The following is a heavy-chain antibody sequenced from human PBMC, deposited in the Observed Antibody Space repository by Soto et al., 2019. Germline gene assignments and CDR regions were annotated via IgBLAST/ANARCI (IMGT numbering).Heavy chain of an antibody. CDR3: ASEAGSYYSLRSCGMDV. J-gene: IGHJ6*02. D-gene: IGHD3-10*01. CDR2: ISSSSSYI. Sequence: GGSLRLSCAASGFTFGSYSMNWVGQAPGKGLEWVSSISSSSSYIYYADSVKGRFTISRDNAKNSLYLQMNSLRAEDTAVYYCASEAGSYYSLRSCGMDVWGQGTKVTVSS. V-gene: IGHV3-21*01. CDR1: GFTFGSYS.